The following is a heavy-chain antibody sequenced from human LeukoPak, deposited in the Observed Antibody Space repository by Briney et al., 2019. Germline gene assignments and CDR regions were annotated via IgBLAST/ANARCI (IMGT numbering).Heavy chain of an antibody. Sequence: GGSLRLSCAASGFIFNNYWMIWVRQTPGKGLEVVANLNRDGSVKNYIDSVRGRFTISRDNADYSLDLQMNSLRAEDTAVYYCARDPGFSSFDYWGQGALVIVSS. J-gene: IGHJ4*02. D-gene: IGHD6-13*01. CDR2: LNRDGSVK. V-gene: IGHV3-7*01. CDR1: GFIFNNYW. CDR3: ARDPGFSSFDY.